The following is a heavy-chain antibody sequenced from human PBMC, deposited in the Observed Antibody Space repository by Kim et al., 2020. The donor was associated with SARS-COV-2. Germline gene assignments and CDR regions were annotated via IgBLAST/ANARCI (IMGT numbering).Heavy chain of an antibody. CDR1: GVTLTSYG. V-gene: IGHV3-30*18. CDR3: AKDYKIVVPAAMRFDY. J-gene: IGHJ4*02. Sequence: GGSLRLSCAASGVTLTSYGMHWVRQAPGKGLEWVALISFDGSKKYYADSVKGRFTISRDNSKNTLFLQMNSLRAEDTAVYYCAKDYKIVVPAAMRFDYWGQGTLVTVSS. D-gene: IGHD2-2*01. CDR2: ISFDGSKK.